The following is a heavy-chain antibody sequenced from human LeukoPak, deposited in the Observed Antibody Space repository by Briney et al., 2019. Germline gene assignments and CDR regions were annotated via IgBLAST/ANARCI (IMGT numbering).Heavy chain of an antibody. V-gene: IGHV4-59*01. CDR3: ARDVNLCSGGSCYSFDP. CDR2: IYYSGST. Sequence: PSETLPLTCTVPGVSISSYYWSWIRQPPGKGLEWIGYIYYSGSTNYNPSLKSRVTISVDTSKNQFSLKLSSVTAADTAVYYCARDVNLCSGGSCYSFDPWGQGTLVTVSS. D-gene: IGHD2-15*01. CDR1: GVSISSYY. J-gene: IGHJ5*02.